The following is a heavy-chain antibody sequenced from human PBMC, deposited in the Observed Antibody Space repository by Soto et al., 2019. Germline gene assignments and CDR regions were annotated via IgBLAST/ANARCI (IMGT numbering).Heavy chain of an antibody. Sequence: SETLSLTCTVSGGSLSGYYCSWIRQPPVQGLEWIEYMYNTGSTVYNPSVKSRVTISVDTSMNQFSLKLNSVTAADTAVYYFARDLWGYCGTDCYPLDVWGQGTMVTVS. V-gene: IGHV4-59*13. CDR1: GGSLSGYY. D-gene: IGHD2-21*02. CDR3: ARDLWGYCGTDCYPLDV. J-gene: IGHJ6*02. CDR2: MYNTGST.